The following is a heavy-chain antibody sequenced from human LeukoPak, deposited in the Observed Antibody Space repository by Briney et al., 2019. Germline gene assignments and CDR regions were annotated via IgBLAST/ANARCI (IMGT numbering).Heavy chain of an antibody. V-gene: IGHV4-30-2*01. Sequence: SETLSLTCTVSGDSISSAGYYWSWIRQPPGKGLEWIGYMFHSGSTYYNPSLKSRVTISVDRSKNQFSLKLRSVTAADTAVYYCTRTTIFGVLIDYDYYMDVWGKGTAVTVSS. CDR3: TRTTIFGVLIDYDYYMDV. J-gene: IGHJ6*03. CDR1: GDSISSAGYY. D-gene: IGHD3-3*01. CDR2: MFHSGST.